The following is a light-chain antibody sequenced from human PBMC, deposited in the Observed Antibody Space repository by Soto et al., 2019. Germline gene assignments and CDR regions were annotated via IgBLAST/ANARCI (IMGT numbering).Light chain of an antibody. J-gene: IGLJ1*01. Sequence: QSVRTQPPSASATPGQRVTISCSGSNFNIGSNSVNWYQHLPGTSPKLLIHSDNQRPSGVPDRFSGSKSGTSAALAISGLQSEDEADYYCAAWDDRLRGFVFGTGTKVTVL. V-gene: IGLV1-44*01. CDR2: SDN. CDR1: NFNIGSNS. CDR3: AAWDDRLRGFV.